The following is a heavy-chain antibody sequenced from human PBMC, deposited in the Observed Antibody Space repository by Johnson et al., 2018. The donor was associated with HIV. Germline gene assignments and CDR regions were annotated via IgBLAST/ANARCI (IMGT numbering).Heavy chain of an antibody. CDR3: ARVRRSGWFDNDAFDI. V-gene: IGHV3-23*04. Sequence: VQLVESGGGFIQPGGSLRLSCAASGFTFNNYAMTWVRQAPGRGLEWVSAISGSGGSTYYADSVKGRFTIARDNSKNTLFLLMSSRRADDTAVYYCARVRRSGWFDNDAFDIWGQGTMVTVSS. D-gene: IGHD6-19*01. CDR2: ISGSGGST. CDR1: GFTFNNYA. J-gene: IGHJ3*02.